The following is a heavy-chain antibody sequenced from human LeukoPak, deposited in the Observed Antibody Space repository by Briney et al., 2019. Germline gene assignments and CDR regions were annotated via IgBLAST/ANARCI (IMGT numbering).Heavy chain of an antibody. D-gene: IGHD2-21*01. Sequence: PGGSLRLSCAASGFTLSSYAMSWVRQGPGKGLEWVSAISVSGNTYHADSVKGRFTISRDSSKNTLYLQMNSLRAEDAAVYYCAKTPLTTLSCAYCYPFDYWGQGTLVTVSS. CDR3: AKTPLTTLSCAYCYPFDY. CDR1: GFTLSSYA. J-gene: IGHJ4*02. V-gene: IGHV3-23*01. CDR2: ISVSGNT.